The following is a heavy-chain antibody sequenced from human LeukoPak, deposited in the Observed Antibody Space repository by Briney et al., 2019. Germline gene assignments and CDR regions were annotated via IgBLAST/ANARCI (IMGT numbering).Heavy chain of an antibody. J-gene: IGHJ6*02. D-gene: IGHD3-22*01. CDR2: ILYGGST. CDR1: GGSISSTSYY. V-gene: IGHV4-39*01. Sequence: SETLSLTCTVSGGSISSTSYYWGWIRQPPGKGLEWIGNILYGGSTYYNPSLKSRVTISADTSKNQFSLRLSSVTAADTAVYYCARPYYYDSSGYYEPYGMDVWGQGTTVTVSS. CDR3: ARPYYYDSSGYYEPYGMDV.